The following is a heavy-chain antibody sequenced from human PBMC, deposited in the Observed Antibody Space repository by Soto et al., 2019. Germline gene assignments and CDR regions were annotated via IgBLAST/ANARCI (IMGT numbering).Heavy chain of an antibody. J-gene: IGHJ4*02. V-gene: IGHV3-13*04. Sequence: EVQLVESGGGLVQPGGSLRLSCAASGFTFSSYDMHWVRQATGKGLEWVSAIGTAGDTYYPGSVKGRFTISRENAKNSLYLQMNSLRAGDTAVYYCAREDRDGYGSGGLDYWGQGTLVTVSS. CDR1: GFTFSSYD. D-gene: IGHD3-10*01. CDR3: AREDRDGYGSGGLDY. CDR2: IGTAGDT.